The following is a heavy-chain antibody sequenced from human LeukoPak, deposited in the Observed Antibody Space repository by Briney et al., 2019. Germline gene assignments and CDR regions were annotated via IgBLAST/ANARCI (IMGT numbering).Heavy chain of an antibody. J-gene: IGHJ4*02. D-gene: IGHD5-18*01. CDR2: ISGSGGST. CDR3: ASFTDGSYGTFDY. Sequence: GGSLRLSCAASGFTFSSYAMSWVRQAPGEGLEWVSAISGSGGSTYYADSVKGRFTISRDNSKNTLYLQMNSLRAEDTALYYCASFTDGSYGTFDYWGQGTLVTVSS. CDR1: GFTFSSYA. V-gene: IGHV3-23*01.